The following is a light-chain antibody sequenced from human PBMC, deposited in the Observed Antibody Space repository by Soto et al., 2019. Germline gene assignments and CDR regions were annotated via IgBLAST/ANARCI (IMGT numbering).Light chain of an antibody. CDR2: KKD. Sequence: QSVLTQPPSASETPGQRVTISCSGSSSNIGTNSVYWYQHLPGTAPKLLIYKKDQRPSGVPERFSGSRSGTSASLAITGLQSEDEADYYCASWDDSLNGIVFGGGTKLTVL. CDR1: SSNIGTNS. V-gene: IGLV1-44*01. CDR3: ASWDDSLNGIV. J-gene: IGLJ2*01.